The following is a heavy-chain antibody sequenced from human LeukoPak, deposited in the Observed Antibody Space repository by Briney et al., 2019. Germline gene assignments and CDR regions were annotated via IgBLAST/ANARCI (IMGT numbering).Heavy chain of an antibody. CDR2: IYSSGKT. V-gene: IGHV4-4*07. J-gene: IGHJ4*02. D-gene: IGHD3-9*01. CDR1: GGSINNYY. Sequence: KPSETLSLTCTVSGGSINNYYWTWLRQPAGKGLEWIGRIYSSGKTNYNPSLKSRVTMSVDTSNNQLSLMVTSVTAADTAVFYCARTPQGDNYFDYWGQGHLVTVSS. CDR3: ARTPQGDNYFDY.